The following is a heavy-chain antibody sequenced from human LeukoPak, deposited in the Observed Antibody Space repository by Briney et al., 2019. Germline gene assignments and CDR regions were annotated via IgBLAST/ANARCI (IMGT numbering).Heavy chain of an antibody. J-gene: IGHJ4*02. CDR2: ISGSGGST. V-gene: IGHV3-23*01. CDR1: GFTFSSYA. Sequence: RGSLRLSCAASGFTFSSYAMSWVRQAPGKGLEWVSAISGSGGSTYYADSVKGRFTISRDNSKNTLYLQMNSLRAEDTAVYYCAKDGEGYSSSWFDYWGQGTLVTVSS. D-gene: IGHD6-13*01. CDR3: AKDGEGYSSSWFDY.